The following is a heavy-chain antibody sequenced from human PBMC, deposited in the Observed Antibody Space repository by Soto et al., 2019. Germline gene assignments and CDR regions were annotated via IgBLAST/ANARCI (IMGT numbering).Heavy chain of an antibody. Sequence: EVQLVESGGGLVKPGGSLRLSCAASGFTFSRYSMNWVRQAPGKGLEWVSSISSSSSYIYYADSVKGRFTISRDNAKNSLYLQMNSLRAEDTAVYYCARDRKQLGGRHGGRDVWGQGTTVTVSS. CDR1: GFTFSRYS. CDR3: ARDRKQLGGRHGGRDV. V-gene: IGHV3-21*01. D-gene: IGHD6-6*01. CDR2: ISSSSSYI. J-gene: IGHJ6*02.